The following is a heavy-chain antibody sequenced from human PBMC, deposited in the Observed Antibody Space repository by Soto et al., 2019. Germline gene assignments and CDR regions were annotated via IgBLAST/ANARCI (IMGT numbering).Heavy chain of an antibody. D-gene: IGHD3-10*01. CDR3: ARRVLGYGCYFDY. CDR2: IYYSGST. Sequence: SETLCLTCTVSGGSISSYYWSWIRKPPGKGLEWIGSIYYSGSTYYNPSLKSRVTISVDTSKNQFSLKLSSVTAADTAVYYCARRVLGYGCYFDYWGQGTLVTVSS. J-gene: IGHJ4*02. CDR1: GGSISSYY. V-gene: IGHV4-59*08.